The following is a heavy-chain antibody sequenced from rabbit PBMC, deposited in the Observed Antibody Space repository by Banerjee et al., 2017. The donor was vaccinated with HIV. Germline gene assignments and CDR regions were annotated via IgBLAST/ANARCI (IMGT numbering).Heavy chain of an antibody. V-gene: IGHV1S45*01. CDR1: GFSFGSSFW. CDR2: IDAGSSATT. Sequence: QEQLEESGGDLVKPEGSLTLTCTASGFSFGSSFWMCWVRQAPGKGLEWIACIDAGSSATTYYASWAEGRFTISKTSSTTVTLQMTSLTAADTATYFCARGLEIYTTYGYDLWGQGTLVTVS. D-gene: IGHD6-1*01. J-gene: IGHJ3*01. CDR3: ARGLEIYTTYGYDL.